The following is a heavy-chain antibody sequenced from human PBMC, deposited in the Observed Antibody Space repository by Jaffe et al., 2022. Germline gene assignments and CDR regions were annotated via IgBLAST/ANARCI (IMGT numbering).Heavy chain of an antibody. CDR1: GFTFSTYS. CDR3: ARGRRESGYSCFDY. CDR2: ISSSSSTI. J-gene: IGHJ4*02. V-gene: IGHV3-48*01. Sequence: EVQLVESGGGLVQPGGSLRLSCAASGFTFSTYSINWVRQAPGKGLEWVSYISSSSSTIYYADSVKGRFTISRDNGQNSLYLQMNTLRVEDTAVYYCARGRRESGYSCFDYWGQGTLVTVSS. D-gene: IGHD5-12*01.